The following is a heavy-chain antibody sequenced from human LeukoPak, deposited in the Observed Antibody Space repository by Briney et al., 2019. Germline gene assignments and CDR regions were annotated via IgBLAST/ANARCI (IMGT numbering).Heavy chain of an antibody. CDR2: IKAGRDIT. CDR1: GYTFTVYH. CDR3: AREGPNMYYFDN. D-gene: IGHD2-8*01. V-gene: IGHV1-46*01. Sequence: ASVKVSGKASGYTFTVYHMHWVRQAPGQGLEWMGIIKAGRDITLYAQKFQGRVTVTRDTSTSTVYMELSSLRSEDTAVYYCAREGPNMYYFDNWGQGTLVTVSS. J-gene: IGHJ4*02.